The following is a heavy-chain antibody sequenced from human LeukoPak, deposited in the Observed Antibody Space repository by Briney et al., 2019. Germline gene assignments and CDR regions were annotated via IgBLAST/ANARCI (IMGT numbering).Heavy chain of an antibody. V-gene: IGHV3-30*02. CDR2: IRYDGSNK. CDR3: ASGYYYDNSGYYYNSY. Sequence: GGSLRLSCAASGFTFSSYGIHWVRQAPGKGLEWVAFIRYDGSNKYYADSVKGRFTTSRDNAKNSLYLQMNSLRAEDTAVHYCASGYYYDNSGYYYNSYWGQGTLVTVSS. D-gene: IGHD3-22*01. CDR1: GFTFSSYG. J-gene: IGHJ4*02.